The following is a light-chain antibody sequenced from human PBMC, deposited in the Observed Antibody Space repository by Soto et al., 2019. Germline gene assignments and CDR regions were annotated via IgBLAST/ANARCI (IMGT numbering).Light chain of an antibody. J-gene: IGKJ4*01. CDR3: QSYTTSPPWIT. Sequence: EIVLTQSPGTLSLSPGERATLSCRASQSVSSSYLGWYQQKPGQAPRLLIYGASNRATGIPDRFSGSGSGTDFTLTISRLEPEDFAVYYCQSYTTSPPWITFGGGTKVEIK. V-gene: IGKV3-20*01. CDR2: GAS. CDR1: QSVSSSY.